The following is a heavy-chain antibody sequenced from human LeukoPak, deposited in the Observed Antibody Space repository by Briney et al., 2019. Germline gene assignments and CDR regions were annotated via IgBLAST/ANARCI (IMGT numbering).Heavy chain of an antibody. D-gene: IGHD3-3*01. J-gene: IGHJ3*02. V-gene: IGHV4-61*08. Sequence: SETLSLTCTVSGGSISSGDYYWSWLRQPPGKGLEWIGYIYYSGSTYYNPSLKSRVTMSVDTSKNQFSLKLSSVTAADTAVYYWARDRFTIFGVVMNAFDIWGQGTMVTVSS. CDR1: GGSISSGDYY. CDR3: ARDRFTIFGVVMNAFDI. CDR2: IYYSGST.